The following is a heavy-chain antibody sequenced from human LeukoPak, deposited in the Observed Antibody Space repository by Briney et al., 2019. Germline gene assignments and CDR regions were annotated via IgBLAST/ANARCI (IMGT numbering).Heavy chain of an antibody. CDR2: IYYSGST. CDR1: GDSISFYY. Sequence: KPSETLSLTCTVSGDSISFYYWNWIRQPPGKGLEWIGYIYYSGSTNYNPSLKSRVTISVDTSKNQFSLKLSSVTAADTAVYYCARGIPGITMVRGVIVNYYYYMDVWGKGTTVTVSS. V-gene: IGHV4-59*01. CDR3: ARGIPGITMVRGVIVNYYYYMDV. D-gene: IGHD3-10*01. J-gene: IGHJ6*03.